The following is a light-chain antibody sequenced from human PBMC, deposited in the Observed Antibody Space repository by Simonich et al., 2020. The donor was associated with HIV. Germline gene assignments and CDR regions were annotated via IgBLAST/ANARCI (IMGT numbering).Light chain of an antibody. CDR3: QQSYSSPT. CDR1: PKISTF. V-gene: IGKV1-39*01. J-gene: IGKJ4*01. Sequence: DIQMTQSPSSLSASVGDRVTISCRASPKISTFLNWYQQKPGKAPKLLISVASSLQRGVPSRFSGSGSGTDFTLTISSLQPEDFATYYCQQSYSSPTFGGGTKVEIK. CDR2: VAS.